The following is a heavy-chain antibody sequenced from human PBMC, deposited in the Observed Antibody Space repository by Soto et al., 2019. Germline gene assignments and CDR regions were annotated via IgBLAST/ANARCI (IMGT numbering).Heavy chain of an antibody. V-gene: IGHV1-2*02. D-gene: IGHD3-3*01. Sequence: ASVKVSCKVSGYTFNLYYINWLRQAPVEGPEWMGWISPNSGTTSYAQKYEGRVTMTRDTSITTVYMELNGLKSDDTAVYYCARGGELSDFWSGYAPRDSNWFDPWGQGTLVTVSS. CDR2: ISPNSGTT. CDR3: ARGGELSDFWSGYAPRDSNWFDP. J-gene: IGHJ5*02. CDR1: GYTFNLYY.